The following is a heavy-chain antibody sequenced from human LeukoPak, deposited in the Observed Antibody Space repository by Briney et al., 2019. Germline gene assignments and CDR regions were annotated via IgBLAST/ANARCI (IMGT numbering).Heavy chain of an antibody. D-gene: IGHD6-6*01. J-gene: IGHJ4*02. CDR2: INPNSGGT. CDR3: AGDRSSSSVSFDY. Sequence: ASVKVSCKASGYTFTGYYMHWVRQAPGQGLGWMGWINPNSGGTNYAQKFQGRVTMTRDTSISTAYMELSRLRSDDTAVYYCAGDRSSSSVSFDYWGQGTLVTVSS. V-gene: IGHV1-2*02. CDR1: GYTFTGYY.